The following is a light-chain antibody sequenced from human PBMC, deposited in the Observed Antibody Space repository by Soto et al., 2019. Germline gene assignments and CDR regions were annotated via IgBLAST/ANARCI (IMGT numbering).Light chain of an antibody. CDR1: QPISYRS. J-gene: IGKJ5*01. Sequence: IVLTHSPCTMSLSPGEGATLSCRASQPISYRSFAWYQHTPGRAPRLLIYDASTRATGIPDRFSGSGSGTDFTLTISRLEPEDFAVCYCQQYGSSPSITFGQGTRLEIK. CDR2: DAS. CDR3: QQYGSSPSIT. V-gene: IGKV3-20*01.